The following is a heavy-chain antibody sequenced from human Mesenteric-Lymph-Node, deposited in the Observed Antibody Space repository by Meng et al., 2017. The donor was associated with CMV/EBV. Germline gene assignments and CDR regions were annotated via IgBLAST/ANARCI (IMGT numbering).Heavy chain of an antibody. J-gene: IGHJ5*02. CDR3: ARHYDFWSGYYEDINWFDP. CDR1: GGSFSGYY. D-gene: IGHD3-3*01. V-gene: IGHV4-34*01. CDR2: INHSGST. Sequence: SETLSLTCAVYGGSFSGYYWSWIRQPPGKGLEWIGEINHSGSTNYNPSLKSRVTISVDTSKNQFSLKLSSVTAADTAVYYCARHYDFWSGYYEDINWFDPWGQGTLVTVSS.